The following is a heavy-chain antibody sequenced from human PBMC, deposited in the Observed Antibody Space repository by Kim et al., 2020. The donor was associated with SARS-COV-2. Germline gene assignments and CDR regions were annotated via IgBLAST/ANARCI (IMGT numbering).Heavy chain of an antibody. J-gene: IGHJ3*02. D-gene: IGHD1-26*01. Sequence: YYADSVKGRFTISRHNSKNTLYLQMNSLRAEDTAVYYCARYMWELGAFDIWGQGTMVTVSS. CDR3: ARYMWELGAFDI. V-gene: IGHV3-53*04.